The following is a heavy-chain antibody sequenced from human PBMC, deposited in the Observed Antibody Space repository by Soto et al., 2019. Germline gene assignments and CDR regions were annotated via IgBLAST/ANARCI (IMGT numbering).Heavy chain of an antibody. CDR3: ARDRCYYGTYYSASDS. Sequence: GGSLRLPCAASGFSLTTYNMAWVRQAPGKGSKCITYISTTSSTIYYAGSVKGRITKSKYYDRNCLFLETNSLRDEDTAGYYCARDRCYYGTYYSASDSWGQGTTVSVTS. CDR2: ISTTSSTI. J-gene: IGHJ5*01. V-gene: IGHV3-48*02. D-gene: IGHD3-10*01. CDR1: GFSLTTYN.